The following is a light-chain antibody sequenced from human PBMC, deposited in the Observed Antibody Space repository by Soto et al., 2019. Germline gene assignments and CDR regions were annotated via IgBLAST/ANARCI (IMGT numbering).Light chain of an antibody. J-gene: IGLJ2*01. CDR1: SSDVGGYNF. CDR3: TSYAGSNIPVV. V-gene: IGLV2-8*01. CDR2: EVT. Sequence: QSVLTQPPSASGSPGQTVTISCTGTSSDVGGYNFVYWYQQHPGKAPKLMIYEVTKRPSGVPDRFSGSKSGNTASLTVSGLQAEDEADYYCTSYAGSNIPVVFGGGTKLTVL.